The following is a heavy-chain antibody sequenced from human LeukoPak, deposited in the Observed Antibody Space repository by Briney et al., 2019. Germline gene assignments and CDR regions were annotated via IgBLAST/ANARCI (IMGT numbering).Heavy chain of an antibody. J-gene: IGHJ3*02. D-gene: IGHD3-22*01. CDR1: GFTFRSDW. CDR3: ARDSHKFDSSGYYPDAFDI. CDR2: ISSSGSSI. Sequence: GGSLRLSCAASGFTFRSDWMHWVRQAPGKGLEWVSYISSSGSSIYYADSVKGRFTISRDNAKKSLYLQMHSLRAEDTAVYYCARDSHKFDSSGYYPDAFDIWGQGTMVTVSS. V-gene: IGHV3-48*04.